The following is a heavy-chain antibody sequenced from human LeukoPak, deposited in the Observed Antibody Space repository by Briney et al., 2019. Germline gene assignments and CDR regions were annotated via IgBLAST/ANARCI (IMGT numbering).Heavy chain of an antibody. CDR2: ISGYNGYT. V-gene: IGHV1-18*01. Sequence: ASVKVSCKASGYTFTNYGVSWVRQAPGQGLEWMGWISGYNGYTNYAQKFQFRVTMTTDTSTSTAYMELRSLTSDDTAVYYCARDKAVTTELTQYFHHWGQGALVTVSS. J-gene: IGHJ1*01. CDR1: GYTFTNYG. CDR3: ARDKAVTTELTQYFHH. D-gene: IGHD4-11*01.